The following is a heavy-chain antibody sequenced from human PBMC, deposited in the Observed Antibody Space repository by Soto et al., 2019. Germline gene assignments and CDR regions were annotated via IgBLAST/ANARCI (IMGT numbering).Heavy chain of an antibody. CDR2: IWYDGSNK. V-gene: IGHV3-33*01. CDR1: GFTFSSYG. CDR3: ARDKLLLYFGVYGMDV. J-gene: IGHJ6*02. D-gene: IGHD3-10*01. Sequence: GGSLRLSCAASGFTFSSYGMHWVRQAPGKGLEWVAVIWYDGSNKYYADSVKGRFTISRDNSKNTLYLQMNSLRAEDTAVYYCARDKLLLYFGVYGMDVWGQGTTVTVSS.